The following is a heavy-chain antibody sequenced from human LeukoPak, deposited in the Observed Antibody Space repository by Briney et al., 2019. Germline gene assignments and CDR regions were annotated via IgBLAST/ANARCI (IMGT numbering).Heavy chain of an antibody. D-gene: IGHD3-22*01. J-gene: IGHJ4*02. CDR1: GFTFSDYY. CDR3: AKEVTSSGYYSPFVY. Sequence: GGSLRLSCAASGFTFSDYYMSSSGSTIYYADSVKGRFTISRDNAKNSLYLQMNSLRAEDTAVYYCAKEVTSSGYYSPFVYWGQGTLVTVSS. V-gene: IGHV3-11*01. CDR2: SSGSTI.